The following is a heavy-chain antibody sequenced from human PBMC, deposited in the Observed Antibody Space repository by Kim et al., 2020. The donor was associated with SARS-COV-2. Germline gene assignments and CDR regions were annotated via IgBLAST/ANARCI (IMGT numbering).Heavy chain of an antibody. J-gene: IGHJ4*02. D-gene: IGHD3-10*01. V-gene: IGHV1-18*01. CDR3: ARDKQATYGDY. Sequence: TNYAQSVQGRVSLTTDTSTSTAFMELRNLRSDDTAIYYCARDKQATYGDYWGQGTLVTVSS. CDR2: T.